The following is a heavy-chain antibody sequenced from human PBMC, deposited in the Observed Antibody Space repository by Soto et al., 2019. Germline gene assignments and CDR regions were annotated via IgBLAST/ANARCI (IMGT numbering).Heavy chain of an antibody. CDR2: INTDGRET. CDR3: ARDGEAY. Sequence: EVHLVESGGGLVQPGGSLRLSCAASGFIFSNYWMHWVRQVPGKGLVWVSRINTDGRETNYADSVKGRFTVSRDNAKNTQFMQMNRLRVEDTAVYYCARDGEAYWGQGTLVTVSS. J-gene: IGHJ4*02. V-gene: IGHV3-74*01. CDR1: GFIFSNYW. D-gene: IGHD2-21*01.